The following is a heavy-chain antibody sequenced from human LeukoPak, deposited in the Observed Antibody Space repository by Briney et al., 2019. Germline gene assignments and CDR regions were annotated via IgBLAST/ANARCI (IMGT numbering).Heavy chain of an antibody. V-gene: IGHV3-48*01. CDR1: GFTFSSYS. CDR2: ISSSSSTI. Sequence: GGSLRLSCAASGFTFSSYSMNWVRQAPGKGLEWVSYISSSSSTIYYADSVKGRFTISRDNAKNLLYLQMNSMRAEDTAVYYCARDRRRYYYYMDVWGKGTTVTVSS. CDR3: ARDRRRYYYYMDV. J-gene: IGHJ6*03.